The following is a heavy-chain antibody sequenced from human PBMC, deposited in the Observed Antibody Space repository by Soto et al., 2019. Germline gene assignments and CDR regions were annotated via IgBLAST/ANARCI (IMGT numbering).Heavy chain of an antibody. J-gene: IGHJ4*02. V-gene: IGHV3-30*03. CDR2: ISYDGSNK. CDR3: ARYSGKYQGPIDY. D-gene: IGHD1-26*01. Sequence: QVQLVESGGGVVQPGRSLRLSCAASGVTFSHYVIHWVRQAPGKGLEWLAVISYDGSNKHYADSVKGRFTVARDNSKNTLYLQMNSLRAEDTAVYFCARYSGKYQGPIDYWGQGTLVTVSS. CDR1: GVTFSHYV.